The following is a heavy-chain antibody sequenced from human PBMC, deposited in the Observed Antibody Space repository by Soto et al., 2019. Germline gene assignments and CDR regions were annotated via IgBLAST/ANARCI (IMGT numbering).Heavy chain of an antibody. Sequence: PSETLSLTCTVSGGSISSGDYYWSWIRQPPGKGLEWIGYIYYSGSTYYNPSLKSRVTISVDTSKNQFSLKLSSVTAADTAVYYCARMYYYDSSGYYYFDYWGQGTLVTVS. J-gene: IGHJ4*02. CDR2: IYYSGST. V-gene: IGHV4-30-4*01. CDR3: ARMYYYDSSGYYYFDY. D-gene: IGHD3-22*01. CDR1: GGSISSGDYY.